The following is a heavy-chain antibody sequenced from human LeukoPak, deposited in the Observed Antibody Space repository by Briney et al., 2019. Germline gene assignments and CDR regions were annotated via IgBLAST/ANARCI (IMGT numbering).Heavy chain of an antibody. CDR1: GGSISSGDYY. Sequence: SGTLSLTCTVSGGSISSGDYYWSWIRQPPGKGLEWIGYIYYSGSTYYNPSLKSRVTISVDTSKNQFSLKLSSVTAADTAVYYCAREGYDFWSGYYDYWGQGTLVTVSS. CDR3: AREGYDFWSGYYDY. D-gene: IGHD3-3*01. V-gene: IGHV4-30-4*01. CDR2: IYYSGST. J-gene: IGHJ4*02.